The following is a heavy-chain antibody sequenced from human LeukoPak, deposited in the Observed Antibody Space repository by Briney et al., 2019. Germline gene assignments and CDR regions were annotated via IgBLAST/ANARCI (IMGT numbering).Heavy chain of an antibody. J-gene: IGHJ5*02. Sequence: PSETLSLTCAVYGGSPSNYYWSWIRQPPGKGLEWIGEINHSGSTKFNPSLKSRVTILVAMSKSQFSLELRSVTAADTAVYYCARGPASGSDFAWFDPWGQGTLVTVSS. CDR1: GGSPSNYY. CDR3: ARGPASGSDFAWFDP. CDR2: INHSGST. D-gene: IGHD3-10*01. V-gene: IGHV4-34*01.